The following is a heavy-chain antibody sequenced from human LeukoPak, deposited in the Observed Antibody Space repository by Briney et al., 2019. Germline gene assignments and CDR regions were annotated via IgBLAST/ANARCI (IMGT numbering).Heavy chain of an antibody. CDR3: ARLTDS. CDR1: GGSIIDNSFY. Sequence: SETLSLTCTVAGGSIIDNSFYWGWIRQPPGKGLEWIGRIFHSGTTNYNPSLERRVTIAVDTSKNQFSLRLTSVTAADTALYYCARLTDSWGQGTLVTVSS. CDR2: IFHSGTT. V-gene: IGHV4-39*01. J-gene: IGHJ4*02.